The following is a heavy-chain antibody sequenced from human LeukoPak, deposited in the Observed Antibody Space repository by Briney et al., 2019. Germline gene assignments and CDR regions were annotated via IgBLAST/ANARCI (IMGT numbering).Heavy chain of an antibody. J-gene: IGHJ4*02. D-gene: IGHD3-22*01. Sequence: SETLSLTCTVSGDSISSYYWSWIRQPPGKGLEWIGYIYYSGRTDYNPSHKSRVTISVDTSKNQFSLKLNSVTAADTAVYYCARMGYYDSSGYYSKDYWGQGTLVTVSS. V-gene: IGHV4-59*08. CDR1: GDSISSYY. CDR2: IYYSGRT. CDR3: ARMGYYDSSGYYSKDY.